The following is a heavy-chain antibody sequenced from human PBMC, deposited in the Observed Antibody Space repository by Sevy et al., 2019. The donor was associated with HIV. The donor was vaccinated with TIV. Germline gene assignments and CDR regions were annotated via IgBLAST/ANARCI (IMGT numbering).Heavy chain of an antibody. J-gene: IGHJ2*01. D-gene: IGHD2-2*01. V-gene: IGHV3-48*01. Sequence: GGSLRLSCAASGFTFSSYSMNWVRQAPGKGLEWVSYISSSSSTIYYADSVKGRFTISRDNAKNSLCLQMNSLRAEDTAVYYCARDAGYCSSTSCHFQTHWYFDLWGRGTLVTVSS. CDR1: GFTFSSYS. CDR3: ARDAGYCSSTSCHFQTHWYFDL. CDR2: ISSSSSTI.